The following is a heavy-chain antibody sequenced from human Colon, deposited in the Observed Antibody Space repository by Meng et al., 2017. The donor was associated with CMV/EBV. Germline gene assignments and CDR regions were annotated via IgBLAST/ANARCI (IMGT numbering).Heavy chain of an antibody. CDR1: GFTVSSNY. Sequence: GESLKISCAASGFTVSSNYMSWVRQAPGKGLEWVSVIYSGGSTYYADSVKDRFTISRDNSKNTLYLQLNSLRAEDTAVYYCARDNHNYYDNSGYGGWGQGTLVTVSS. V-gene: IGHV3-66*02. D-gene: IGHD3-22*01. CDR2: IYSGGST. J-gene: IGHJ4*02. CDR3: ARDNHNYYDNSGYGG.